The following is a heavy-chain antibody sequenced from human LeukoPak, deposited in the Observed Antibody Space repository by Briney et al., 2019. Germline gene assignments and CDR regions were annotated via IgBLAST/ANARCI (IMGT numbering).Heavy chain of an antibody. CDR1: GFIFSSYV. CDR3: AKDSWEVVATSEIDY. V-gene: IGHV3-30*02. Sequence: GGSLTLSCATSGFIFSSYVMHWVRQAPGKGLEGVAFIRYDGRDKYYADSVKGRFTISRDNSKNKVYLQMNSLRAEYTAVYYCAKDSWEVVATSEIDYWGQGTLVTVSS. D-gene: IGHD1-26*01. CDR2: IRYDGRDK. J-gene: IGHJ4*02.